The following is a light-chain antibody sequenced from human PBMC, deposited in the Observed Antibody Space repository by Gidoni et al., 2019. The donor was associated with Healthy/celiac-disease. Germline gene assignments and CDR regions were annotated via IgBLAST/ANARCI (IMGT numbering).Light chain of an antibody. V-gene: IGLV2-14*01. CDR1: SSDVGGCNY. CDR2: EVS. Sequence: QSDLTQPASVSGSPGQSITISCTGTSSDVGGCNYVSWYQQHPGNAPKLMIYEVSNRPSGVSNRFSGSKSGNTASLTISGLQAEDEADYYCSSYTSSSTHYVFGTGTKVTVL. CDR3: SSYTSSSTHYV. J-gene: IGLJ1*01.